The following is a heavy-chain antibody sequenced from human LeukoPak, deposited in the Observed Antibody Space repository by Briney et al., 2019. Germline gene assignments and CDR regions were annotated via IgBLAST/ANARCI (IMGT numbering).Heavy chain of an antibody. V-gene: IGHV4-38-2*01. CDR3: ARQALDYYDSSGPNSWFDP. CDR1: GYSISSGYY. CDR2: IYHSGST. Sequence: PSETLSLTCAVSGYSISSGYYWGWIRQPPGKGLEWIGSIYHSGSTYYNPSLKSRVTISVDTSKNQFSLKLSSVTAADTAVYYCARQALDYYDSSGPNSWFDPWGQGTLVTVSS. D-gene: IGHD3-22*01. J-gene: IGHJ5*02.